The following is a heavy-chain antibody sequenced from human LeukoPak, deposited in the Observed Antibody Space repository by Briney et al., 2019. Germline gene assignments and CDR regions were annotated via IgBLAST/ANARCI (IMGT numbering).Heavy chain of an antibody. V-gene: IGHV3-53*01. CDR3: ARVWAGWELLPPTNYYGMDV. D-gene: IGHD1-26*01. J-gene: IGHJ6*02. Sequence: GGSLRLSCAASGFTVSSNYMSWVRQAPGKGLEWVSVIYSGGSTYYADSVKGRFTISRDNSKNTLYLQMNSLRAEDTAVYYCARVWAGWELLPPTNYYGMDVWGQGTTVTVSS. CDR1: GFTVSSNY. CDR2: IYSGGST.